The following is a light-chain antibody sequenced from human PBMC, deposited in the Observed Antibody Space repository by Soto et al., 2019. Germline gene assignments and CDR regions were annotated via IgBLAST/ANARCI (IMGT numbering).Light chain of an antibody. CDR1: QAISSW. CDR2: EAS. Sequence: DIQITQSPSSLSASLGDRVTMTCRASQAISSWLAWYQQKPGKAPKLLIYEASTLTSGVPSRFSGSGSGTDFPLTISRLQSDDFATYYCQHYNSYSWAFGQGTKVDIK. J-gene: IGKJ1*01. CDR3: QHYNSYSWA. V-gene: IGKV1-5*03.